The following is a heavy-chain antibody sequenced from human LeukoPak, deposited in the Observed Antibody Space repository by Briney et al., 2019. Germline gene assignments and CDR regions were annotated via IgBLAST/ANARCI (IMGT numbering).Heavy chain of an antibody. J-gene: IGHJ6*04. CDR1: GFTFSSYA. Sequence: PGGSLRLSCAASGFTFSSYAMSWVRQAPGKGLEWVSAISGSGGSTYYADSVKGRFTISRDNSKNTLYLQMNSLRAEDTAVYYCAKDHVAAAGNYYYGMDVWGKGTTVTVSS. V-gene: IGHV3-23*01. CDR3: AKDHVAAAGNYYYGMDV. CDR2: ISGSGGST. D-gene: IGHD6-13*01.